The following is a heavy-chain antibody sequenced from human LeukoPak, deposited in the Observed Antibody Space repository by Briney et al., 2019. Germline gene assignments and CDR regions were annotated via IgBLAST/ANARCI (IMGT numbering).Heavy chain of an antibody. Sequence: SETLSLTCAVYGGSFSGYYWSWIRQPPGKGLEWIGEINHSGSTNYNPSLKSRVTISVDTSKNQFSLKLSSVTAADTAVYYCASSCSGGSCYGTWGQGTLVTASS. CDR3: ASSCSGGSCYGT. CDR2: INHSGST. J-gene: IGHJ5*02. D-gene: IGHD2-15*01. V-gene: IGHV4-34*01. CDR1: GGSFSGYY.